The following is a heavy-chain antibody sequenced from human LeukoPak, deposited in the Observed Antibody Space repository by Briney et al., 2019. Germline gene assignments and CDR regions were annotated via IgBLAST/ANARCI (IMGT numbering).Heavy chain of an antibody. J-gene: IGHJ4*02. Sequence: SETLSLTCTVSGGSISSYYWSWIRQPPGKGLEWIGYIYYSGITNYNPSLKSRVTISVDTSKNQFSLTLSSVTAADTAVYYCARHQYGTGPDYWGQGTLVTVSS. CDR3: ARHQYGTGPDY. CDR1: GGSISSYY. D-gene: IGHD4-17*01. V-gene: IGHV4-59*08. CDR2: IYYSGIT.